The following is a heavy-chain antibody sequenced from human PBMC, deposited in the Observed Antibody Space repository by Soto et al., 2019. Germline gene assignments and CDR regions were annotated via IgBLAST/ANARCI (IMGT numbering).Heavy chain of an antibody. CDR2: IYWDDDK. V-gene: IGHV2-5*02. Sequence: QITFKESGPTLVEPTQTLTLNCTFSELSLSTSGVGVGWIRQPPGKALEWLALIYWDDDKRYSPSLKSRLTITKVTSNNQVVLTMTNMDPVDTATYYCVHSHVLRWFGFDSWGQGTLATVPS. CDR1: ELSLSTSGVG. CDR3: VHSHVLRWFGFDS. J-gene: IGHJ4*02. D-gene: IGHD3-10*01.